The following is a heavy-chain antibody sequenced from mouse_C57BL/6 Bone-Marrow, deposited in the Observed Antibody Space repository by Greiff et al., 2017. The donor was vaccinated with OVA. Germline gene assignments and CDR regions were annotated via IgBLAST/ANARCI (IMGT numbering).Heavy chain of an antibody. CDR3: ARPYFDY. Sequence: EVQGVESGGGLVKPGGSLKLSCAASGFTFRDYGMHWVRQAPEKGLEWVAYISSGSSTIYYADTVKGRFTISRDNAKNTLFRQMTSLRSEDTAMYYCARPYFDYWGQGTTLTVSS. V-gene: IGHV5-17*01. J-gene: IGHJ2*01. CDR2: ISSGSSTI. CDR1: GFTFRDYG.